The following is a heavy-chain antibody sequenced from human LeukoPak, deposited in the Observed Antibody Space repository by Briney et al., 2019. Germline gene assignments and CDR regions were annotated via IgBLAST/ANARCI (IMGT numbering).Heavy chain of an antibody. CDR2: IYYDGSKK. D-gene: IGHD3-16*01. J-gene: IGHJ4*02. V-gene: IGHV3-33*01. CDR1: GFTFRNYG. Sequence: GGPLRLSCVASGFTFRNYGMHWIRQAPGKGLEWVSVIYYDGSKKYYADFVKGRFAISRDNSKNVVYLQMDSLRAEDTAFYYCARSLGETTFDWWGQGTLVTVPS. CDR3: ARSLGETTFDW.